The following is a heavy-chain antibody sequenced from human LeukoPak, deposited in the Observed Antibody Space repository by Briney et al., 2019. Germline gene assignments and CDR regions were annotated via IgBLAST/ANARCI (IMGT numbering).Heavy chain of an antibody. CDR1: GGTFSSYA. D-gene: IGHD6-19*01. V-gene: IGHV1-69*01. J-gene: IGHJ4*02. Sequence: GASVKVSCKASGGTFSSYAISWVRQAPGQGLEWMGGIIPIFGTANYAQKFQGRVTITADESTSTAYMELSSLRSEDTAVYYCARAYSWLYGGWYPTGRQYYFDYWGQGTLVTVS. CDR3: ARAYSWLYGGWYPTGRQYYFDY. CDR2: IIPIFGTA.